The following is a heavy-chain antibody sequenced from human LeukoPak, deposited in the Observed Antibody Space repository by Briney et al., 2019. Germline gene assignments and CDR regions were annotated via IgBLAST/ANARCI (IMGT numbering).Heavy chain of an antibody. D-gene: IGHD2-2*02. CDR1: GFTFSSYS. Sequence: GGSLRLSCAASGFTFSSYSMNWVRQAPGKGLEWVSSISSSSSYIYYADSVKGRFTISRDNAKNSLYLQMNSLRAEDTAVYYCARDNFVVVPAAIGDYYMDVWGKGTTVTVSS. J-gene: IGHJ6*03. V-gene: IGHV3-21*01. CDR3: ARDNFVVVPAAIGDYYMDV. CDR2: ISSSSSYI.